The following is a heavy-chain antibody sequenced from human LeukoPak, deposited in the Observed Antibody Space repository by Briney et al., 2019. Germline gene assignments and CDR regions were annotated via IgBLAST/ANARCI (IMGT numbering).Heavy chain of an antibody. Sequence: GASVTVSCQASDYTFSKYGIIWVRQAPGQGLEWMGWISAYNGNTNYAQKLQGRVTMTTDTSTSTAYMELRSLRSDDTAVYYCARDQEPWELMIRTFDPWGQGTLVTVSS. D-gene: IGHD1-26*01. V-gene: IGHV1-18*01. J-gene: IGHJ5*02. CDR2: ISAYNGNT. CDR3: ARDQEPWELMIRTFDP. CDR1: DYTFSKYG.